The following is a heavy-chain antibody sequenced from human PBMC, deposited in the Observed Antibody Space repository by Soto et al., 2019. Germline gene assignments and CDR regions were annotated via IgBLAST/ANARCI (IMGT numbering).Heavy chain of an antibody. J-gene: IGHJ5*02. Sequence: RQPPGKGLEWIGYIYYSGSTNYNPSLKSRVTISVDTSKNQFSLKLSSVTAADTAVYYCARDQNYDFWSGYYNWFDPWGQGTLVTVSS. CDR2: IYYSGST. V-gene: IGHV4-59*01. CDR3: ARDQNYDFWSGYYNWFDP. D-gene: IGHD3-3*01.